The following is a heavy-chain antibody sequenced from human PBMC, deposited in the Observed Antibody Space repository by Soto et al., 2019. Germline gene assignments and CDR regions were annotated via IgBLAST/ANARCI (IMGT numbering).Heavy chain of an antibody. CDR3: AREVNVVALSDAFDI. CDR1: GDSISSDNYF. Sequence: QVQLQESGPGLVKPSQTLSLICTVSGDSISSDNYFWSWIRQPPGQGLEWIGYISNRGTPYYNPSLKSRVTISLATSKNRFSLDMYCVTAADTAVYYCAREVNVVALSDAFDIWGQGTMVTVSS. J-gene: IGHJ3*02. D-gene: IGHD2-8*01. V-gene: IGHV4-30-4*01. CDR2: ISNRGTP.